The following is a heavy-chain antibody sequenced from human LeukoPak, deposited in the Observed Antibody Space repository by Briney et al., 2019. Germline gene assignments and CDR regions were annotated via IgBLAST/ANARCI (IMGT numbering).Heavy chain of an antibody. CDR3: AHGSMYQLDY. CDR1: RFTFSDAW. V-gene: IGHV3-15*01. D-gene: IGHD2-2*01. CDR2: IKSKSDGGTT. J-gene: IGHJ4*02. Sequence: GGSLRLSCVASRFTFSDAWMSWVRQAPGKGLEWVGRIKSKSDGGTTDYAAPVKGRFTISRDDSKNTVYLQMNSLRAEDTAVYYCAHGSMYQLDYWGQGTLVTVSS.